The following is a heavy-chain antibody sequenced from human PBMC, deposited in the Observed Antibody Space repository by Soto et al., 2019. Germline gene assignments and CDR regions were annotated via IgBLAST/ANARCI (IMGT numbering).Heavy chain of an antibody. CDR1: GFTFSSYG. J-gene: IGHJ6*03. V-gene: IGHV3-33*01. Sequence: QVQLVESGGGVVQPGRSLRLSCAASGFTFSSYGMHWVRQAPGKGLEWVAVIWYDGSNKYYADSVKGRFTISRDNSKNTLYLQMNSLRAEDTAVYYCARAAAARRNPYYYMDVWGKGTTVTVSS. D-gene: IGHD6-6*01. CDR2: IWYDGSNK. CDR3: ARAAAARRNPYYYMDV.